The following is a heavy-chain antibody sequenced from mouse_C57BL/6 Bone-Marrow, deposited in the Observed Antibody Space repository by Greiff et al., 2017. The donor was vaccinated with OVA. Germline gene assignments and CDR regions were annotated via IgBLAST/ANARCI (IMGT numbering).Heavy chain of an antibody. D-gene: IGHD4-1*01. Sequence: EVMLVESGGGLVQPGGSLKLSCAASGFTFSDYYMYWVRQTPEKRLEWVAYISNGGGSTYYPDTVKGRFTISRDNAKNTLYLQMSRLKSEDTAMYYCARHSNWAVYFDYWGQGTTLTVSS. V-gene: IGHV5-12*01. J-gene: IGHJ2*01. CDR2: ISNGGGST. CDR3: ARHSNWAVYFDY. CDR1: GFTFSDYY.